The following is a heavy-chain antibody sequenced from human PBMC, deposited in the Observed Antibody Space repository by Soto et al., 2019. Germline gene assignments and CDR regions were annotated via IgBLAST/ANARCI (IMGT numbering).Heavy chain of an antibody. CDR2: IYPGDSDT. CDR3: AIQGYYYDSSGYRNWFDP. J-gene: IGHJ5*02. V-gene: IGHV5-51*01. Sequence: GESLKISCNGSGYSFTIYWIGWVRQMPGKGLEWMGIIYPGDSDTRYSPSFQGQVTISADKSISTAYLQWSSLKASDTAMYYCAIQGYYYDSSGYRNWFDPWGQGTLVTVSS. CDR1: GYSFTIYW. D-gene: IGHD3-22*01.